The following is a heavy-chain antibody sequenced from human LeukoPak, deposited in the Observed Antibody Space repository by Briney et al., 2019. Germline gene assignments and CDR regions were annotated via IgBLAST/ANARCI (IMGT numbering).Heavy chain of an antibody. CDR1: GGSFSGYY. Sequence: SETLSLTCAVYGGSFSGYYWSWIRQPPGRGLEWIEEINHSGSTNYNPSLKSRVTISVDTSKNQFSLKLSSVTAADTAVYYCARVYTSGWYLGDYWGQGTLVTVSS. V-gene: IGHV4-34*01. CDR2: INHSGST. CDR3: ARVYTSGWYLGDY. J-gene: IGHJ4*02. D-gene: IGHD6-19*01.